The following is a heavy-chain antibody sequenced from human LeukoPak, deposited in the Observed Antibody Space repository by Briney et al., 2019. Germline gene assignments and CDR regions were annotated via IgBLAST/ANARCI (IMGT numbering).Heavy chain of an antibody. CDR2: IYPGDSDT. Sequence: GESLKISWKGSGYSFTSYCIGWVRQMPGKGLEWMGIIYPGDSDTRYSPSFQGQVTISADKSNSTAYLQWSSLKASDTAMYYCARAVVPAAFRYYYYYMDVWGKGTTVTASS. CDR1: GYSFTSYC. V-gene: IGHV5-51*01. CDR3: ARAVVPAAFRYYYYYMDV. D-gene: IGHD2-2*01. J-gene: IGHJ6*03.